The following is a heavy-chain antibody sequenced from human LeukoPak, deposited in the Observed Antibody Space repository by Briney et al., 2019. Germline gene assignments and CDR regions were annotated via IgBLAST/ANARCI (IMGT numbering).Heavy chain of an antibody. CDR2: ISAYNGNT. CDR3: ARVRQQRLVPDYFDY. CDR1: GYTFTSYG. D-gene: IGHD6-13*01. J-gene: IGHJ4*02. V-gene: IGHV1-18*01. Sequence: GASVKVSCKASGYTFTSYGISWVRQAPGQGLEWMGWISAYNGNTNYAQKLQGRVTMTTDTSTSTAYMELRSLRSDDTAVYYCARVRQQRLVPDYFDYWGQGTLVTVSS.